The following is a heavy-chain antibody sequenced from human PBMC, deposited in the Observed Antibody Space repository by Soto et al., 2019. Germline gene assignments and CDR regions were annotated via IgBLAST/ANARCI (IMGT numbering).Heavy chain of an antibody. CDR1: GGTFSSYA. CDR3: ARDGSSSWYSYGMDV. J-gene: IGHJ6*02. D-gene: IGHD6-13*01. V-gene: IGHV1-69*06. Sequence: VASVKVSCKASGGTFSSYAISWVRQAPGQGLEWMGGIIPIFGTANYAQKFQGRVTITADKSTSTAYMELSSLRSEDTAVYYCARDGSSSWYSYGMDVWGQGTTVTVSS. CDR2: IIPIFGTA.